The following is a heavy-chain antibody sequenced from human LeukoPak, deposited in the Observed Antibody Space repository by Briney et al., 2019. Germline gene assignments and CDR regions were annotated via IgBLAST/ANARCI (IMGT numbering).Heavy chain of an antibody. CDR3: AKLRGLSSSSENNWFDP. Sequence: GRSLRLSCAASGFTFSSYAMHRVRQAPGKRLEWVSGISGSGDATYYADSVKGRFTISRDNSKNTLYLQMNSLRAEETAVYYCAKLRGLSSSSENNWFDPWGQGTLVTVSS. V-gene: IGHV3-23*01. CDR2: ISGSGDAT. J-gene: IGHJ5*02. CDR1: GFTFSSYA. D-gene: IGHD6-6*01.